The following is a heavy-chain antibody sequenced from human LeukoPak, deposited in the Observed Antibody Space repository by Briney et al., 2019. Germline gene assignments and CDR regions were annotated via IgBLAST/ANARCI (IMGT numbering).Heavy chain of an antibody. CDR3: ARIGYYDSSGYYRNFDY. CDR1: GGSIRSYC. Sequence: SETLSLTCTVSGGSIRSYCWSWIRQPPGKGLEWIGYFYYSGSTIYNPSLKSRVTISVDTSKNQFSLKLNSMTAADTAVYYCARIGYYDSSGYYRNFDYWGLGTLVTVSS. J-gene: IGHJ4*02. CDR2: FYYSGST. V-gene: IGHV4-59*01. D-gene: IGHD3-22*01.